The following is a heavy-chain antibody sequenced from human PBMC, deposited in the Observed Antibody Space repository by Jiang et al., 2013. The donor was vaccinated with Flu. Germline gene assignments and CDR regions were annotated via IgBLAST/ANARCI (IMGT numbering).Heavy chain of an antibody. Sequence: LLKPSETLSLICTVSGGSISTSSYYWGWIRQPPGKGLEWIGSIYNSGSTYDNPSLNSRVTISVDTSKNQFSLKLSAVTAADTAVYYCARTNYGDYLANFDYWGQGTLVTVSS. CDR3: ARTNYGDYLANFDY. CDR1: GGSISTSSYY. D-gene: IGHD4-17*01. CDR2: IYNSGST. V-gene: IGHV4-39*07. J-gene: IGHJ4*02.